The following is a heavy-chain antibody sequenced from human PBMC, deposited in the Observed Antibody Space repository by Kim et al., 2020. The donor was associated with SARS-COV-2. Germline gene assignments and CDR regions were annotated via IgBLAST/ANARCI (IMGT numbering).Heavy chain of an antibody. D-gene: IGHD6-19*01. CDR1: GYTFTSYG. Sequence: ASVKVSCKASGYTFTSYGISWVRQAPGQGLEWMGWISAYNGNTNYAQKLQGRVTMTTDTSTSTAYMELRSLRSDDTAVYYCARAIAVAGKDMEFDPWGQGNLVTVSS. V-gene: IGHV1-18*01. J-gene: IGHJ5*02. CDR3: ARAIAVAGKDMEFDP. CDR2: ISAYNGNT.